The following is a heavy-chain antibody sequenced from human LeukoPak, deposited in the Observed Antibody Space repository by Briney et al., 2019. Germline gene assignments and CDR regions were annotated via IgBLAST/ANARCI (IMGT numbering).Heavy chain of an antibody. V-gene: IGHV3-43*02. D-gene: IGHD2-15*01. J-gene: IGHJ6*02. CDR1: GSTFDDYA. CDR2: ISGDGGST. CDR3: ASVTCSGGSCYYYHYGMEV. Sequence: GGSLRLSCAASGSTFDDYAMHWVRQAPGKGLEWVSLISGDGGSTYYADSVKGRFTISRDNSKNSLYLQMNSLRTEDTALYYCASVTCSGGSCYYYHYGMEVWGQGTTVTVSS.